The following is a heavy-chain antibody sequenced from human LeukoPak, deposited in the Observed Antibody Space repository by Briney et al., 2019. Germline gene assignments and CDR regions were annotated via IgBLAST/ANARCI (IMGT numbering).Heavy chain of an antibody. D-gene: IGHD1-14*01. J-gene: IGHJ3*02. CDR3: ARVRPPGAFDI. CDR1: GGSFSGYY. V-gene: IGHV4-34*01. Sequence: SETLSLTCAVYGGSFSGYYWSWIRQPPGKGLEWIGEINHSGSTNYNPSLKSRVTISVDTSKNQFSLKLSSVTAADTAVYYCARVRPPGAFDIWGQGTMVTVSS. CDR2: INHSGST.